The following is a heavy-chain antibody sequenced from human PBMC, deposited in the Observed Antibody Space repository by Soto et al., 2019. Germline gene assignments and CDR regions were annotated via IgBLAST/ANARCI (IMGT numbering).Heavy chain of an antibody. CDR3: AREPEPDYGDYVAGAAI. Sequence: QVQLVQSGAEVKKPGASVKVACKASGYTFTSYGISWVLQAPGQWLEWMVWISAYNGNTNYAQELQRRVTMTTDTSTSTAYMELRSLRSDDTAVYYCAREPEPDYGDYVAGAAIWGQGTMVTVSS. J-gene: IGHJ3*02. CDR1: GYTFTSYG. D-gene: IGHD4-17*01. V-gene: IGHV1-18*01. CDR2: ISAYNGNT.